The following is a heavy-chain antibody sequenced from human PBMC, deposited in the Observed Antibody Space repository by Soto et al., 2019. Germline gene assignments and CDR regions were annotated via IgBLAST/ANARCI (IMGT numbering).Heavy chain of an antibody. CDR1: GFSLSTSGVG. J-gene: IGHJ5*02. CDR3: AHRRRTGTVGWFDP. V-gene: IGHV2-5*01. Sequence: VSGPSLVNPTQTLTLTCTFSGFSLSTSGVGVGWIRQPPGKALEWLALIYWNDDKRYSPSLKSRLTITKDTSKNQVVLTMTNMDPVDTATYYCAHRRRTGTVGWFDPWGQGTLVTVSS. D-gene: IGHD1-1*01. CDR2: IYWNDDK.